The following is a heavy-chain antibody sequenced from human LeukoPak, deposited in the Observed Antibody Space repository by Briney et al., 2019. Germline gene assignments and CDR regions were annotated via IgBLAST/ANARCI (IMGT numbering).Heavy chain of an antibody. V-gene: IGHV3-30*03. Sequence: GGSLTLSCAASGFTFSSYGMHWVRQAPGKGLEGVAVISYDGSNKFYADSVKGRFTISRDNSKNPLYLQMNSLRAEDTAVYYCARDYGIAVAGTFEYWGQGTLVTVSS. D-gene: IGHD6-19*01. CDR1: GFTFSSYG. CDR3: ARDYGIAVAGTFEY. J-gene: IGHJ4*02. CDR2: ISYDGSNK.